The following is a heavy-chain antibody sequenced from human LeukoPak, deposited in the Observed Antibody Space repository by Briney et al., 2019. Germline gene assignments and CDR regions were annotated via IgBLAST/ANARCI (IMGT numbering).Heavy chain of an antibody. CDR2: ISSSGGST. D-gene: IGHD3-22*01. Sequence: GGSLRLFCAASGFIFTSYAMSWVRQAPGKGLEWVSAISSSGGSTYYADSMKGRFTISSDNSKKMLYLQMSSLRAEDTAVYYCAKPSSGYTSFHIWGQGTMVTVSS. CDR1: GFIFTSYA. J-gene: IGHJ3*02. CDR3: AKPSSGYTSFHI. V-gene: IGHV3-23*01.